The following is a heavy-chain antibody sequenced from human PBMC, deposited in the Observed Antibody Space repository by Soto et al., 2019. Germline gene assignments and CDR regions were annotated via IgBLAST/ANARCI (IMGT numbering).Heavy chain of an antibody. D-gene: IGHD3-3*01. Sequence: LVNPTETLTLTCTVSGFSLSNARMGVSWIRQPPGKALERLAHIFSNDEKSYSTSLKSRLTISKDTSKSQVVLTMTNMDPVDTATYYCARSHYDFWSGYQVDRRPYYFDYWGQGTLVTVSS. J-gene: IGHJ4*02. CDR3: ARSHYDFWSGYQVDRRPYYFDY. CDR2: IFSNDEK. CDR1: GFSLSNARMG. V-gene: IGHV2-26*01.